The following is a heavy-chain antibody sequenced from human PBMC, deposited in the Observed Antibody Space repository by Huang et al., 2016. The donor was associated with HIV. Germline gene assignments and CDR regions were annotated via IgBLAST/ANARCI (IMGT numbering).Heavy chain of an antibody. V-gene: IGHV1-69*13. J-gene: IGHJ4*02. D-gene: IGHD3-10*01. CDR2: IIPLFKTT. Sequence: QVQLLQSGAEVRKPGSSVTVSCKASGGTFSNHAFSWLRQAPGQGLEWMGGIIPLFKTTNYAQKSQARVTITADESRNTAYMELSSLRSQDTATYYCAKSHINYPADSWGQGTLVIVSS. CDR3: AKSHINYPADS. CDR1: GGTFSNHA.